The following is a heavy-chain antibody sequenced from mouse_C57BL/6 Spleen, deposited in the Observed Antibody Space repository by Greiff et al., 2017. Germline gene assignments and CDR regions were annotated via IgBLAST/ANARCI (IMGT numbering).Heavy chain of an antibody. CDR2: IDPETGGT. CDR3: TRAAQATPMDY. CDR1: GYTFTDYE. V-gene: IGHV1-15*01. Sequence: QVQLQQSGAELVRPGASVTLSCKASGYTFTDYEMHWVKQTPVHGLEWIGAIDPETGGTAYNQKFKGKAILTADKSSSTAYMELRSLTSEDSAVYYCTRAAQATPMDYWGQGTSGTVSS. D-gene: IGHD3-2*02. J-gene: IGHJ4*01.